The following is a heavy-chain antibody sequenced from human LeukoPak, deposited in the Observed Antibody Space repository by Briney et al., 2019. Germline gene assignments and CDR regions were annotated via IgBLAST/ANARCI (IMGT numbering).Heavy chain of an antibody. CDR3: ARHKSLGYCSSTSCPNWFDP. CDR1: GGSFSGYY. Sequence: SETLSLTCAVYGGSFSGYYWSWIRQPPGKGLEWIGEINHSGSTNYNPSLKSRVTISVDTSKNQFSLKLSSVTAAGTAVYYCARHKSLGYCSSTSCPNWFDPWGQGTLVTVSS. J-gene: IGHJ5*02. D-gene: IGHD2-2*01. CDR2: INHSGST. V-gene: IGHV4-34*01.